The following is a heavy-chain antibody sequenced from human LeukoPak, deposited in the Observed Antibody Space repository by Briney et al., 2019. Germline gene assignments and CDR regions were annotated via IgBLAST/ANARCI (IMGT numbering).Heavy chain of an antibody. J-gene: IGHJ6*03. V-gene: IGHV4-39*07. CDR2: INHSGST. Sequence: SETLSLTCTVSGGSVSSGSYYWSWIRQPPGKGLEWIGEINHSGSTNYNPSLKSRVTISVDTSKNQFSLKLSSVTAADTAVYYCARGRSYYYDSSGYYYLYYYYYMDVWGKGTTVTVSS. D-gene: IGHD3-22*01. CDR1: GGSVSSGSYY. CDR3: ARGRSYYYDSSGYYYLYYYYYMDV.